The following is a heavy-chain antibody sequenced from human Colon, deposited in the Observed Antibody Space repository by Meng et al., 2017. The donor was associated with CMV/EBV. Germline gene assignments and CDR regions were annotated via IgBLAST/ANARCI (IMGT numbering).Heavy chain of an antibody. CDR2: IRYDGGKD. J-gene: IGHJ4*02. D-gene: IGHD3-22*01. V-gene: IGHV3-30*02. Sequence: GESLKISCEASGFTFNTYGFHWVRQAPGKGLEWVTFIRYDGGKDYYAESVKGRFTISRDDAKNSLYLQMNNLKPEDTALYYCARTWRRYDSGGYFDYWGQGTLVTVSS. CDR3: ARTWRRYDSGGYFDY. CDR1: GFTFNTYG.